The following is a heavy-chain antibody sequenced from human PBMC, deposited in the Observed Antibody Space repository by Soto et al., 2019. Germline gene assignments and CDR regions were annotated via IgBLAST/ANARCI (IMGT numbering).Heavy chain of an antibody. D-gene: IGHD2-21*02. Sequence: QMQLVQSGPEVKKPGTSVKVSCKASGFTFTSSAVQWVRQARGQRLEWIGWIVVGSGNTNYAQKFQERVTITRDMSTSTAYMELSSLGSEDTAVYYCAADRTYWGGDCYVDWGQGTLVTVSS. V-gene: IGHV1-58*01. CDR1: GFTFTSSA. CDR3: AADRTYWGGDCYVD. CDR2: IVVGSGNT. J-gene: IGHJ4*02.